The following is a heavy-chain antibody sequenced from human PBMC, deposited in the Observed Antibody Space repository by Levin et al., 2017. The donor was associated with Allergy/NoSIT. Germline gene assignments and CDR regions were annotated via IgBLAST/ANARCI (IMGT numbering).Heavy chain of an antibody. CDR2: IYYSGST. V-gene: IGHV4-30-4*01. Sequence: SETLSLTCTVSGGSISSGDYYWSWIRQPPGKGLEWIGYIYYSGSTYYNPSLKSRVTISVDTSKNQFSLKLSSVTAADTAVYYCARVFEGSTAVDYWGQGTLVTVSS. D-gene: IGHD2-2*01. CDR3: ARVFEGSTAVDY. CDR1: GGSISSGDYY. J-gene: IGHJ4*02.